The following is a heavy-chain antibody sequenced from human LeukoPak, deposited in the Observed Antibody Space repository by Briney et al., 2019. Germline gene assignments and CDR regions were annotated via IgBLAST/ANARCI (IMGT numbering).Heavy chain of an antibody. J-gene: IGHJ3*02. CDR2: IYYSGST. CDR3: ARGDYYADDAFDI. D-gene: IGHD1-26*01. V-gene: IGHV4-59*01. Sequence: SETLSLTCTVSGGSISSYYWSWIRQPPGKGLEWIGNIYYSGSTNYNPSLKSRVTISVDTSKNQFSLKLSSVTAADTAVYYCARGDYYADDAFDIWGQGTMVTVSS. CDR1: GGSISSYY.